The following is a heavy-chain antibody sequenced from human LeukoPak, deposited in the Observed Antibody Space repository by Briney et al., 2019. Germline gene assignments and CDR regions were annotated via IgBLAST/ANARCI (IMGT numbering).Heavy chain of an antibody. Sequence: GGSLRLSCAASGFTFSSYSMNCVRQAPGKGLEWVSSISSSSSYIYYADSVKGRFTISRDNAKNSLYLQMNSLRAEDTAVYYCARQAGGGIQLWPRFDYWGQGTLVTVSS. V-gene: IGHV3-21*01. CDR3: ARQAGGGIQLWPRFDY. J-gene: IGHJ4*02. CDR1: GFTFSSYS. D-gene: IGHD5-18*01. CDR2: ISSSSSYI.